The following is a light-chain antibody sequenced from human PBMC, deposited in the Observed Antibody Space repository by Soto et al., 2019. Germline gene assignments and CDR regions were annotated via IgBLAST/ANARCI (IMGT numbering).Light chain of an antibody. CDR1: SSDIGDYNY. V-gene: IGLV2-14*03. Sequence: QSALTQPASVSGSPGQSITISCAGSSSDIGDYNYVSWYQQYPGKAPKVLIYDVNNRPSTISNRFSGSKSGNTASLTISGLQPEDEADYFCSSYTDNSTVVVFGGGTQLTVL. CDR2: DVN. J-gene: IGLJ2*01. CDR3: SSYTDNSTVVV.